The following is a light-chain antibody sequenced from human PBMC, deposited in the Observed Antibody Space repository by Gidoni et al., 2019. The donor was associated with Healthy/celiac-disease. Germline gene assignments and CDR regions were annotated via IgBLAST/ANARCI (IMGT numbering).Light chain of an antibody. CDR3: QQYNNWLSWT. V-gene: IGKV3-15*01. Sequence: EIVMTQSPATLSLSPGERATLSCRASQSVSSNLAWYQQKPGQAPRLLIYGASTRATSIPARFSGSGSGTEFTLTISSLQYEDFAVYYCQQYNNWLSWTFGQGTKVEIK. CDR1: QSVSSN. CDR2: GAS. J-gene: IGKJ1*01.